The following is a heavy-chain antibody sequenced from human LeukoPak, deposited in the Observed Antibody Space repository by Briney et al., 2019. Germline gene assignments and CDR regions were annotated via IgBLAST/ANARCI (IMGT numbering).Heavy chain of an antibody. CDR2: IYYSGST. Sequence: SETLSLTCTVSGGSISSSSYYRGWIRQPPGKGLEWIGSIYYSGSTYYNPSLKSRVTISVDTSKNQFSLKLSSVTAADTAVYYCARGRGPNPGDFDYWGQGTLVTVSS. CDR3: ARGRGPNPGDFDY. J-gene: IGHJ4*02. D-gene: IGHD3-10*01. CDR1: GGSISSSSYY. V-gene: IGHV4-39*07.